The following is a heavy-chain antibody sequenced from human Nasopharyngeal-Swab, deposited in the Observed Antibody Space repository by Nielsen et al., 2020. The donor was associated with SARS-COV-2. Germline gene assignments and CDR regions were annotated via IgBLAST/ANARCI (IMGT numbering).Heavy chain of an antibody. CDR2: ISSSSSYI. CDR3: ARGAPYSSSSGDFDY. CDR1: GFTFSSYS. V-gene: IGHV3-21*01. D-gene: IGHD6-6*01. J-gene: IGHJ4*02. Sequence: GASLKISCAASGFTFSSYSMNWVRQAPGKGLEWVSSISSSSSYIYYADSVKGRFTISRDNAKNSLYLQMNSLRAEDTAVYYCARGAPYSSSSGDFDYWGQGTPVTVSS.